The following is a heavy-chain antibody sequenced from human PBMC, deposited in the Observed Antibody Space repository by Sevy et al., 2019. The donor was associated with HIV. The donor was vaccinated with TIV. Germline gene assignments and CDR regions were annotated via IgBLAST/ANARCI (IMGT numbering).Heavy chain of an antibody. CDR2: INPNSGDR. CDR1: GYTFTSYS. Sequence: ASVKVSCKDSGYTFTSYSIYWVRQAPGQGLEWMGWINPNSGDRNYAQKFQGRVTMTRDTSISTAYMELSRLRSDDTAMYYCARVMDYGSGTFKDYWGQGTLVTVSS. D-gene: IGHD3-10*01. V-gene: IGHV1-2*02. CDR3: ARVMDYGSGTFKDY. J-gene: IGHJ4*02.